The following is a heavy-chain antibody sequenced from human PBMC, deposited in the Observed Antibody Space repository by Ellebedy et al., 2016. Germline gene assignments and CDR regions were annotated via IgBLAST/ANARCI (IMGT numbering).Heavy chain of an antibody. CDR3: ARGFVPAAMGRIWTNDAFDI. D-gene: IGHD2-2*01. V-gene: IGHV3-30-3*01. J-gene: IGHJ3*02. CDR1: GFTFSSYA. Sequence: GESLKISCAASGFTFSSYAMHWVRQAPGKGLEWVAVISYDGSNKYYADSVKGRFTISRDNSKNTLYLQMNSLRAEDTAVYYCARGFVPAAMGRIWTNDAFDIWGQGTMVTVSS. CDR2: ISYDGSNK.